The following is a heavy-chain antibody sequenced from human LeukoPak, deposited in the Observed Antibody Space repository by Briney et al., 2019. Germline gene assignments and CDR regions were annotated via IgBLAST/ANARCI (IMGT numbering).Heavy chain of an antibody. Sequence: GGSLRLSCAASGFTFDDYAMHWVRQAPGKGLEWVSGISWNSGSIGYADSVKGRFTISRDNAKNSLYLQMNSLRAGDTALYYCAKDIFRSSGWYHFDYWGQGTLVTVSS. CDR2: ISWNSGSI. CDR1: GFTFDDYA. D-gene: IGHD6-19*01. V-gene: IGHV3-9*01. J-gene: IGHJ4*02. CDR3: AKDIFRSSGWYHFDY.